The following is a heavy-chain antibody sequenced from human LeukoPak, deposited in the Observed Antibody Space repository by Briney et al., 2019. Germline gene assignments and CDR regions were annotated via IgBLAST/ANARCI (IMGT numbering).Heavy chain of an antibody. J-gene: IGHJ3*02. CDR3: ARSLTGTTLCAFDI. Sequence: GASVKVSCMASGGTFSSYAISWVRQAPGQGLEWMGGIIPIFGTANYAQKFQGRVTITTDESTSTAYMELSSLRSEDTAVYYCARSLTGTTLCAFDIWGQGTMVTVSS. D-gene: IGHD1-7*01. CDR2: IIPIFGTA. V-gene: IGHV1-69*05. CDR1: GGTFSSYA.